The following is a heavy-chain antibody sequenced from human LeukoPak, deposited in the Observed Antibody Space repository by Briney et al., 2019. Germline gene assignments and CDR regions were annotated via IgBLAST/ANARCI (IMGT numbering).Heavy chain of an antibody. J-gene: IGHJ6*04. CDR3: AELGITMIGGV. D-gene: IGHD3-10*02. V-gene: IGHV3-48*03. CDR2: ISSSGSTI. Sequence: PGGSLRLACAAAGFTVSSYEMNWVRQAAGKGLEWVSYISSSGSTIYCADSVKGRFTISRDNAKNSLYLQMNSLRAEDTAVYYCAELGITMIGGVWGKGTPVTISP. CDR1: GFTVSSYE.